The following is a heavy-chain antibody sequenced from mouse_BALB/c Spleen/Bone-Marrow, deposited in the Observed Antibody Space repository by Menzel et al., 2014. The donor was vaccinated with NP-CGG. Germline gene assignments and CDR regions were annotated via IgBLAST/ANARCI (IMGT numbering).Heavy chain of an antibody. CDR2: IYPGSGNT. CDR3: ARRRSLDY. CDR1: GYAFTNYW. J-gene: IGHJ2*01. V-gene: IGHV1-63*01. Sequence: QVQLQQSGAELVRPGTSVKISCKASGYAFTNYWLGWVKQRPGHGLEWIGDIYPGSGNTYYNEKFKGEFTLTADKSSSTAYMQLSSLTSEDSAVYFCARRRSLDYWGQGTTLTVSS.